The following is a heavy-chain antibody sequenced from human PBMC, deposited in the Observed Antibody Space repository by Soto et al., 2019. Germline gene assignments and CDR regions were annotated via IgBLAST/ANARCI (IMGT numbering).Heavy chain of an antibody. V-gene: IGHV1-18*01. CDR1: GYTVTSYG. J-gene: IGHJ6*02. Sequence: QVQLVQSGAEVKKPGASVKVSCKASGYTVTSYGITWVRQAPGQGRAWMGWISAYNGNTNYAQKLQGRVTMTTDTSTSTAYLELRSLRSDDTAVYYCASTTYYDFWSGSPLGVYYGMDVWGQGTTVTVSS. CDR2: ISAYNGNT. D-gene: IGHD3-3*01. CDR3: ASTTYYDFWSGSPLGVYYGMDV.